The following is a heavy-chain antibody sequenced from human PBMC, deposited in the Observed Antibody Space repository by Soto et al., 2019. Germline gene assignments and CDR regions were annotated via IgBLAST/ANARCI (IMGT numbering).Heavy chain of an antibody. V-gene: IGHV3-30*04. J-gene: IGHJ4*02. CDR2: VSFDGKVT. CDR1: GFTFNSLS. D-gene: IGHD2-21*02. Sequence: QVQLVESGGGMVQAGTSLRLSCTGSGFTFNSLSLHWVRQGPDKGLEWVAVVSFDGKVTYYADSVKGRFTISRDNSKNTIYLQANSLGAEDTVVYYCAREPYGDRQKFDYWGPGTRVTVSS. CDR3: AREPYGDRQKFDY.